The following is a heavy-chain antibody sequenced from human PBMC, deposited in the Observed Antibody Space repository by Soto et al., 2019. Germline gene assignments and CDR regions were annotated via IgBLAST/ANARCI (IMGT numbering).Heavy chain of an antibody. J-gene: IGHJ5*02. V-gene: IGHV4-61*01. CDR1: GGSVSSGIYY. Sequence: SETLSLTCTVSGGSVSSGIYYWSWIRQPPGKGLEWIGYIYYSGSTSYNPSLKGRVTISVDTSKNQFSLKLSSVTAADTAVYYCARGYYYGSGSYELWFDPWGQGTLVTVS. CDR2: IYYSGST. D-gene: IGHD3-10*01. CDR3: ARGYYYGSGSYELWFDP.